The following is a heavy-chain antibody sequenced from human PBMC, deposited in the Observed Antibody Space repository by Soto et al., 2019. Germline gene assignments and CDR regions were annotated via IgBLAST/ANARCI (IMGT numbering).Heavy chain of an antibody. Sequence: ETLSLTCSIYSGSSSGYYWSWIRQPPGKGLEWIGEISQSGNTNYSPSLKSRVSISIDTSKKQFSLNLASVSAADTAVYYCARAPKVSGSSQTRPDFWGQGTMVTVSS. CDR2: ISQSGNT. J-gene: IGHJ4*02. CDR3: ARAPKVSGSSQTRPDF. CDR1: SGSSSGYY. V-gene: IGHV4-34*01. D-gene: IGHD6-6*01.